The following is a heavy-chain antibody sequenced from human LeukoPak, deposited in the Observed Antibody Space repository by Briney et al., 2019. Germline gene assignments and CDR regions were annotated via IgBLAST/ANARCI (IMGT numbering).Heavy chain of an antibody. Sequence: GGSLRLSCAASGFTFSSYWMHWVRQAPGKGLEWVSVIYSGGSTYYADSVKGRFTISRDNSKNTLYLQMNSLRAEDTAVYYCARDQGGDGYNLWFDYWGQGTLVTVSS. J-gene: IGHJ4*02. CDR2: IYSGGST. D-gene: IGHD5-24*01. CDR1: GFTFSSYW. CDR3: ARDQGGDGYNLWFDY. V-gene: IGHV3-66*01.